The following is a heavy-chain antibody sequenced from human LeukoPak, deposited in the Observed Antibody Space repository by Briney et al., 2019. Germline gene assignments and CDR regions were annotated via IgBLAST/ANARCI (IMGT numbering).Heavy chain of an antibody. CDR1: GFTFSSYA. D-gene: IGHD3-16*01. J-gene: IGHJ3*02. CDR3: ARDRRPLSFDI. CDR2: ISYDGSNK. Sequence: GRSLRLSCAASGFTFSSYAMHWVRQAPGKGLEWVAVISYDGSNKYYADSVKGRFTISRDNSKNTLYLQMNSLRAEDTAVYYCARDRRPLSFDIWGQGTMVTVSS. V-gene: IGHV3-30-3*01.